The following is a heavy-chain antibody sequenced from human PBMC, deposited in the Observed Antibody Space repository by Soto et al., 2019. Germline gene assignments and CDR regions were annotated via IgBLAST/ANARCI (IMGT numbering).Heavy chain of an antibody. J-gene: IGHJ4*02. D-gene: IGHD6-13*01. CDR3: ARMFYQQLAPKFDY. CDR2: TYYRSKWYN. Sequence: PSQTLPLTCAISGDSVSSNSAAWNWIRQSPSRGLEWLGRTYYRSKWYNDYAVSVKSRITINPDTSKNQFSLQLNSVTPEDTAVYYCARMFYQQLAPKFDYWGQGTLVTVSS. V-gene: IGHV6-1*01. CDR1: GDSVSSNSAA.